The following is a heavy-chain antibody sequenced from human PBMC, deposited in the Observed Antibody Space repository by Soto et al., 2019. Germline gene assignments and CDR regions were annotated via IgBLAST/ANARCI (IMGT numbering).Heavy chain of an antibody. CDR1: GYSFTTYW. J-gene: IGHJ4*02. Sequence: GESLKISCKGSGYSFTTYWIAWVRQMPEKGLECMGIIYPGDSDTRYSPSFEGQVTISADKSINAAFLQWSSLKASDTAMYYCARLTQGRPLGYWGQGTQVTVSS. CDR2: IYPGDSDT. CDR3: ARLTQGRPLGY. V-gene: IGHV5-51*01.